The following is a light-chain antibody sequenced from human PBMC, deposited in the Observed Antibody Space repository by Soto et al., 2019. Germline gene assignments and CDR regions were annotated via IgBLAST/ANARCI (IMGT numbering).Light chain of an antibody. CDR2: AND. V-gene: IGLV1-44*01. CDR3: ATWDASLNGVV. J-gene: IGLJ2*01. CDR1: HSNIGSNR. Sequence: QPVLTQPPSVSGTPGQRVTISCSGSHSNIGSNRVKWYRQFPGMAPSSLIYANDQRPSGVPDRSSGSKSGTSASLAISGLQSEDEADYYCATWDASLNGVVFGGGTQLTVL.